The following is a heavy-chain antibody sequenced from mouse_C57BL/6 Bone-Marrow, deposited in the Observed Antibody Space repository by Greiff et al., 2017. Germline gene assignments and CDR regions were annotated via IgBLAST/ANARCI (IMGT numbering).Heavy chain of an antibody. Sequence: VQLQQSGAELARPGASVKLSCKASGYTFTSYGISWVXQRTGQGLEWIGEIYPRSGNTYYNEKFKGKATLTADKSSSTAYMELRSLTSEDSAVYFCARERLGSYYAMDYWGQGTSVTGSS. CDR3: ARERLGSYYAMDY. J-gene: IGHJ4*01. D-gene: IGHD2-2*01. CDR1: GYTFTSYG. V-gene: IGHV1-81*01. CDR2: IYPRSGNT.